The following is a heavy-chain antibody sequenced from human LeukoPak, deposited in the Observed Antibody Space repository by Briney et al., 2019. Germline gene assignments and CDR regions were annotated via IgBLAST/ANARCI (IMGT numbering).Heavy chain of an antibody. Sequence: SETLSLTCAVYGGSFSGYYWSWIRQPPEKGLEWIGEINHSGSTNYNPSLKSRVTISVDTSKNQFSLKLSSVTAADTAVYYCARGQGRGYYYGMDVWGKGTTVTVSS. D-gene: IGHD3-10*01. CDR3: ARGQGRGYYYGMDV. J-gene: IGHJ6*04. CDR1: GGSFSGYY. V-gene: IGHV4-34*01. CDR2: INHSGST.